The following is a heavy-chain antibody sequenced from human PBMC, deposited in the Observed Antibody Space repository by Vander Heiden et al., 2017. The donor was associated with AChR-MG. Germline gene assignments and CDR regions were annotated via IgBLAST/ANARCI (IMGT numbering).Heavy chain of an antibody. D-gene: IGHD6-19*01. CDR2: ISYDGSNK. CDR3: ARGPIFYSSGWYLPIDY. Sequence: QVQLVESGGGVVQPGRSLRLSCAASGFTFSSYAMHWVRQAPGKGLEWVAVISYDGSNKYYADSVKGRFTISRDNSKNTLYLQMNSLRAEDTAVYYCARGPIFYSSGWYLPIDYWGQGTLVTVSS. V-gene: IGHV3-30-3*01. J-gene: IGHJ4*02. CDR1: GFTFSSYA.